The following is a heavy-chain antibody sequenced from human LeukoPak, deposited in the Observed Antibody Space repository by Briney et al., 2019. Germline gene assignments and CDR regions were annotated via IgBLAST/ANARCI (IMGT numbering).Heavy chain of an antibody. Sequence: ASVKVSCKVSGYTLTELSMHWVRQAPGKGLEWMGGFDPEDGETIYAQKFQGRVTMTEVTSTDTAYMELSSLRSEDTAVYYCATVKTAYNWNSGAFDIWGQGTMVTVSS. CDR1: GYTLTELS. D-gene: IGHD1-1*01. CDR3: ATVKTAYNWNSGAFDI. J-gene: IGHJ3*02. V-gene: IGHV1-24*01. CDR2: FDPEDGET.